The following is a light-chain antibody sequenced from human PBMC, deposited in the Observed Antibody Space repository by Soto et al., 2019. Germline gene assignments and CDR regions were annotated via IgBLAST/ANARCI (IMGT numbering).Light chain of an antibody. CDR1: SSDVGSYNL. V-gene: IGLV2-23*01. Sequence: QSVLTQPASVSGSPGQSITISCTGTSSDVGSYNLVSWYQQHPGKAPKLMIYEGSKRPSGVSNRFSGSKSGNTASLTISGLQAEDEADYYCCSYAGSSTPVVFGGGTKLTVX. CDR2: EGS. J-gene: IGLJ2*01. CDR3: CSYAGSSTPVV.